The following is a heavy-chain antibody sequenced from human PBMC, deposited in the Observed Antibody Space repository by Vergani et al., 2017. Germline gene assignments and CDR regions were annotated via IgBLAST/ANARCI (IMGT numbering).Heavy chain of an antibody. V-gene: IGHV4-61*08. D-gene: IGHD2-21*01. CDR1: GYSISRGYY. Sequence: QVQLQESGPGLVKPSETLSLTCSVSGYSISRGYYWGWIRQPPGKGLEWIGYIYDSGDTKYNPSLKSRVTMSLDTSKNQFSLNLYSVTAADTAVYYCARGALWWLRQIDSWGQGTLVTVSS. J-gene: IGHJ4*02. CDR2: IYDSGDT. CDR3: ARGALWWLRQIDS.